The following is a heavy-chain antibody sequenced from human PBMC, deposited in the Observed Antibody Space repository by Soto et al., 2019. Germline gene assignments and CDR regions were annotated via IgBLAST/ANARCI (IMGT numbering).Heavy chain of an antibody. CDR1: GVTFGSYA. D-gene: IGHD6-25*01. CDR3: AKGRRRQRDVPFY. J-gene: IGHJ4*02. CDR2: ISGSGGST. V-gene: IGHV3-23*01. Sequence: GGSLRLSCAASGVTFGSYAMSWARHSPGKGLEWVSAISGSGGSTYYADSVKGRFTISRDNSKNTLYLQMNSLRAEDTAVYYCAKGRRRQRDVPFYRSQGTLVIGSS.